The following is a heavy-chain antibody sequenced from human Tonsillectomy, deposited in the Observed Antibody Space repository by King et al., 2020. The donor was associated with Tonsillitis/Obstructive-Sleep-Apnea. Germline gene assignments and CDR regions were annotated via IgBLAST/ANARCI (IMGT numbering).Heavy chain of an antibody. CDR1: GFTFSSYA. CDR2: ISYDGSNK. V-gene: IGHV3-30*04. D-gene: IGHD2-15*01. Sequence: VQLVQSGGGVVQPGRSLRLSCAASGFTFSSYAMHWVRQAPGKGLEWVAVISYDGSNKYYADSVKGRFTISRDNSKNTLYLQMNSLRAEDTGVYYCARDGEEPCSGGNCYPYYYYYYMDVWAKGTTVTVSS. J-gene: IGHJ6*03. CDR3: ARDGEEPCSGGNCYPYYYYYYMDV.